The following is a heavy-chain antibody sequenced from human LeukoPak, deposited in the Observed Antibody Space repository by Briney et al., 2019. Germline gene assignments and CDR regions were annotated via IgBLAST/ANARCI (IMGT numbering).Heavy chain of an antibody. CDR2: IYSGGST. CDR3: ARSRTGYSSGWYYTFDI. J-gene: IGHJ3*02. D-gene: IGHD6-19*01. V-gene: IGHV3-53*01. CDR1: GFTFSSNY. Sequence: PGGSLGLSCAASGFTFSSNYMSWVRQAPGKGLEWVSVIYSGGSTYYADSVKGRFTISRDNSKNTLYLQMNSLRAEDTAVYYCARSRTGYSSGWYYTFDIWGQGTMVTVSS.